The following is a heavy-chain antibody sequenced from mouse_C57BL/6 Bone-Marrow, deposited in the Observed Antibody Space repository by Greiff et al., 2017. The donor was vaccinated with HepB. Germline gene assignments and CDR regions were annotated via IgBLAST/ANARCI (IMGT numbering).Heavy chain of an antibody. J-gene: IGHJ4*01. CDR3: AKHRDHYYGSSYGAMDY. V-gene: IGHV2-9*01. CDR1: GFSLTSYG. CDR2: IWGGGST. D-gene: IGHD1-1*01. Sequence: QVQLQQSGPGLVAPSQSLSITCTVSGFSLTSYGVDWVRQPPGKGLEWLGVIWGGGSTNYNSALMSRLSISKDNSKSQVFLKMNSLQTDDTAMYYCAKHRDHYYGSSYGAMDYWGQGTSVTVSS.